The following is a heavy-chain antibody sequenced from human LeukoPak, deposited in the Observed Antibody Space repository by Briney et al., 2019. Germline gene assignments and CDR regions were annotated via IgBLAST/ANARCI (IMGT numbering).Heavy chain of an antibody. Sequence: ASVKVSSKASGYTFTSYDINRVRQATGQGLEWMGWMNPNSGNTGYAQKFQGRVTITRNTSISTAYMELSSLRSEDTAVYYCARRAVADYYYYNMDVWGKGTTVTVSS. J-gene: IGHJ6*03. CDR1: GYTFTSYD. D-gene: IGHD6-19*01. V-gene: IGHV1-8*03. CDR2: MNPNSGNT. CDR3: ARRAVADYYYYNMDV.